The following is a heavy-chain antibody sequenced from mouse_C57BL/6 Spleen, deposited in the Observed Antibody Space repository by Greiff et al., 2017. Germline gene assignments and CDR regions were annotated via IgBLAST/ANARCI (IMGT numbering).Heavy chain of an antibody. CDR2: ISYDGSN. Sequence: DVQLQESGPGLVKPSQSLSLTCSVTGYSITSGYYWNWIRQFPGNKLEWMGYISYDGSNNYNPSLKNRISITRDTSKNQFFLKLNSVTTEDTATYYCARAYYSAMDYWGQGTSVTVSS. CDR1: GYSITSGYY. V-gene: IGHV3-6*01. D-gene: IGHD2-12*01. J-gene: IGHJ4*01. CDR3: ARAYYSAMDY.